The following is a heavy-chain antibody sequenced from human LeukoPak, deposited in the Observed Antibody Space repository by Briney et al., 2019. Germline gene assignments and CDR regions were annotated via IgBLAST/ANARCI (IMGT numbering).Heavy chain of an antibody. D-gene: IGHD3-10*01. Sequence: SETLSLTCTVSGGSISSSSYYWGWIRQPPGKGLEWFGSIYYSGSTYYNPSLKSRVTISVDTSKNQFSLKLSSVTAADTAVYYCARHSEGFDYWGQGTLVTVSS. CDR2: IYYSGST. CDR3: ARHSEGFDY. J-gene: IGHJ4*02. CDR1: GGSISSSSYY. V-gene: IGHV4-39*01.